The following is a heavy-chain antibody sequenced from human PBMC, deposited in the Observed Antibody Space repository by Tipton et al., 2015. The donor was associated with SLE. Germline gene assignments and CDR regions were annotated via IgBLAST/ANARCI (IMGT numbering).Heavy chain of an antibody. Sequence: QVQLVQSGAEVKKPGASVKVSCKASGDTFSGYGISWVRQAPGQGLEWMGWISAENGNTNYAQKFQGRVTMTTETSTRTAYMNLRNLRSDDTALYYCARDSGYSSSDYWGQGTLVTVSS. V-gene: IGHV1-18*01. CDR2: ISAENGNT. D-gene: IGHD6-6*01. J-gene: IGHJ4*02. CDR1: GDTFSGYG. CDR3: ARDSGYSSSDY.